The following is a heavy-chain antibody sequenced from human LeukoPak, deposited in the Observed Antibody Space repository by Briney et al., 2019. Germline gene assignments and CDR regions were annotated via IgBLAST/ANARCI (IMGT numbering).Heavy chain of an antibody. CDR3: ARVFRNWFDP. CDR2: ISANSGGT. CDR1: GYTFTSYG. V-gene: IGHV1-2*02. Sequence: ASVKVSCKASGYTFTSYGISWVRQAPGQGLEWMGWISANSGGTNYAQKFQGRVTMTRDTSISTAYMELSRLRSDDTAVYYCARVFRNWFDPWGQGTLVTVSS. J-gene: IGHJ5*02.